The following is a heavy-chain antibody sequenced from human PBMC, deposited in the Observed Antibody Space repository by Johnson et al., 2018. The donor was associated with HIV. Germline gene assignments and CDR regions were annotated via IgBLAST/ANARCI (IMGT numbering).Heavy chain of an antibody. CDR2: FHSGGSA. CDR1: GFTVSSNS. CDR3: AREEGTDILTRGDAFDI. V-gene: IGHV3-66*01. Sequence: VQLVESGGGLIQPGGSLRLSCEASGFTVSSNSLSWVRQAPGKGLEWVSGFHSGGSASYTDSVMGRFTISRDNAKNSLYLQMNSLRAEDTAVDYCAREEGTDILTRGDAFDIWGQGTMVTVSS. J-gene: IGHJ3*02. D-gene: IGHD3-9*01.